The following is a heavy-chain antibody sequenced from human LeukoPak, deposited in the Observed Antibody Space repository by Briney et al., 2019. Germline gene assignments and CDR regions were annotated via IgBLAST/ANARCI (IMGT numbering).Heavy chain of an antibody. J-gene: IGHJ4*02. Sequence: NPSETLSLTCTVSGGSISSYYWSWIRQAPGKGLEWVSYNSSSGSTIYYADSVKGRFTISRDNAKNSLYLQMNSLRAEDTAVYYCARSEDGSSGDYWGQGTLVTVSS. CDR3: ARSEDGSSGDY. CDR2: NSSSGSTI. D-gene: IGHD6-19*01. V-gene: IGHV3-11*01. CDR1: GGSISSYY.